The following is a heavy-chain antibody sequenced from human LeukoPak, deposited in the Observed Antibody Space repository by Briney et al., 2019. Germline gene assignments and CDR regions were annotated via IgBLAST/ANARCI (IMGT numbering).Heavy chain of an antibody. J-gene: IGHJ4*02. D-gene: IGHD2/OR15-2a*01. Sequence: GGSLRLSCTASGFSFSGHWMHWARQLPGKGLVWVSRISPTGSTTSYADSVKGRFTVTRDNAKNTLYLQVNNLRAEDTAVYYCARGPNSNWSGLDFWGQGTLLTVSS. CDR1: GFSFSGHW. CDR3: ARGPNSNWSGLDF. CDR2: ISPTGSTT. V-gene: IGHV3-74*01.